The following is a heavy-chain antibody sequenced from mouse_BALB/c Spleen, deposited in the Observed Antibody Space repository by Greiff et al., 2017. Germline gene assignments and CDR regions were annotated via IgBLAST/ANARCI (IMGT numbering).Heavy chain of an antibody. Sequence: VQLQESGAELARPGASVKLSCKASGYTFTSYWMQWVKQRPGQGLEWIGAIYPGDGDTRYTQKFKGKATLTADKSSSTAYMQLSSLASEDSAVYYCARGYYGSGAMDYWGQGTSVTVSS. CDR2: IYPGDGDT. CDR1: GYTFTSYW. D-gene: IGHD1-1*01. V-gene: IGHV1-87*01. J-gene: IGHJ4*01. CDR3: ARGYYGSGAMDY.